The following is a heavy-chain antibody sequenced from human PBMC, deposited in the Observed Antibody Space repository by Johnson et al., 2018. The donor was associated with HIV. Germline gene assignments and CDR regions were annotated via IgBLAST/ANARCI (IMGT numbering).Heavy chain of an antibody. CDR3: ARGAPWSGSDAFDI. D-gene: IGHD3-3*01. CDR1: GFTFRSYA. CDR2: ITYDGRNK. J-gene: IGHJ3*02. Sequence: QVQLVESGGGVMQPGKSLRLSCEASGFTFRSYAMHWVRQAPGKGLEWVAVITYDGRNKYYADSVKGRFTISRDNAKNSLYLQMNSLRAEDTALYYCARGAPWSGSDAFDIWCQGTMVTVSS. V-gene: IGHV3-30*04.